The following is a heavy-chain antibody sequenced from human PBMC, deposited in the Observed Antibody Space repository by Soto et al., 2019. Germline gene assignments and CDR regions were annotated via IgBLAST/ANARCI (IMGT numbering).Heavy chain of an antibody. V-gene: IGHV3-21*01. Sequence: GGSLRLSCAASGFTLSRHTMNWVRQAPGKGLEWVSFIGSRTSDIYYADSVKGRFTISRDNAKNSLYLDLTRLRAEDTAVYFCVRDYYDTSGYPNAFDMWGQGTMVTVSS. J-gene: IGHJ3*02. CDR2: IGSRTSDI. CDR1: GFTLSRHT. CDR3: VRDYYDTSGYPNAFDM. D-gene: IGHD3-22*01.